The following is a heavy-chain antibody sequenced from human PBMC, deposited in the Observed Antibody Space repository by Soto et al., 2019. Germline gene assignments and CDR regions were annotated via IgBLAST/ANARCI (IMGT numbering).Heavy chain of an antibody. J-gene: IGHJ5*02. CDR3: ARDLACTTTTCYTSVPYNWYDP. D-gene: IGHD2-2*02. V-gene: IGHV3-7*03. CDR1: GFTFSTYW. CDR2: IKQDGSEK. Sequence: LRLSCAASGFTFSTYWMSWVRQAPGKGLEWVANIKQDGSEKNYVDSVKGRFTISRDNAKNSLYLQMNSLRGEDTAVYYCARDLACTTTTCYTSVPYNWYDPWGQGTLVTVSS.